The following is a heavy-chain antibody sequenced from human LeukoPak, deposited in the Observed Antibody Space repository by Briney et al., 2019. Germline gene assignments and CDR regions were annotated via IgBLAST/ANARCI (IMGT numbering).Heavy chain of an antibody. D-gene: IGHD4-11*01. J-gene: IGHJ3*02. CDR2: IYHSGST. CDR1: GGSISSGGYS. V-gene: IGHV4-30-2*01. Sequence: SETLSLTCAVSGGSISSGGYSWSWIRQPPGKGLEWIGYIYHSGSTYYNPSLKSRVTISVDRSKNQFSLKLSSVTAADTAVYYCARDRSTTGGAFDIWGQGTMVTVSS. CDR3: ARDRSTTGGAFDI.